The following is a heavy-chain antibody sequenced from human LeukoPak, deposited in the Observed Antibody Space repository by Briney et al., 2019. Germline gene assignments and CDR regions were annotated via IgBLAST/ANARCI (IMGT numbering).Heavy chain of an antibody. Sequence: GGSLRLSCAASGFTFSDYYMSWIRQAPGKELDWVSYISSSGSTIYYADSVNGRFTISRDNAKNSLYLQMNSLRAEDTAVYYCAREQYYDIFTGSYPGLDYWGQGPLVTVSS. CDR2: ISSSGSTI. CDR1: GFTFSDYY. V-gene: IGHV3-11*01. D-gene: IGHD3-9*01. J-gene: IGHJ4*02. CDR3: AREQYYDIFTGSYPGLDY.